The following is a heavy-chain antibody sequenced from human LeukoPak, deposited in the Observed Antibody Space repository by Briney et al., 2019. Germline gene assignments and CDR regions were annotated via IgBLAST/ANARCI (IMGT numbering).Heavy chain of an antibody. J-gene: IGHJ5*02. Sequence: PSETLSLTCTVSGGSISSYYWSWIRQPPGKGLEWIGYIYYSGSTNYNPSLKSRVTISVDTSKNQFSLKLSSVTAADTAVYYCAREGYYDSSGPPLDPWGQGTLVTVSS. V-gene: IGHV4-59*01. CDR2: IYYSGST. CDR3: AREGYYDSSGPPLDP. D-gene: IGHD3-22*01. CDR1: GGSISSYY.